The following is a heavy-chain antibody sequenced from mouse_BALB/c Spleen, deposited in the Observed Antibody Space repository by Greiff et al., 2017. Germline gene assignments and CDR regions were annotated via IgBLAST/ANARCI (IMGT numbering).Heavy chain of an antibody. Sequence: EVQLQQSGTVLARPGASVKMSCKASGYTFTSYWMHWVKQRPGQGLEWIGAIYPGNSDTSYNQKFKGKAKLTAVTSTSTAYMELSSLTNEDSAVYYCTRGIYYDYLDAMDYWGQGTSVTVSS. CDR1: GYTFTSYW. CDR2: IYPGNSDT. CDR3: TRGIYYDYLDAMDY. V-gene: IGHV1-5*01. J-gene: IGHJ4*01. D-gene: IGHD2-4*01.